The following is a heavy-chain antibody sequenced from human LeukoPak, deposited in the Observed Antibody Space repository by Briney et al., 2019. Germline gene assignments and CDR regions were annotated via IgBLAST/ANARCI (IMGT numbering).Heavy chain of an antibody. Sequence: GSLRLSCAASGFTFDDYAMHWIRQSPGKGLEWIAYIRYSGHTNYNPSLDTRVTISLDASKNQLSLRLYSVTAADTAMYYCARYNWNTWFDPWGQGALVTVSS. D-gene: IGHD1-1*01. V-gene: IGHV4-59*12. CDR3: ARYNWNTWFDP. CDR1: GFTFDDYA. CDR2: IRYSGHT. J-gene: IGHJ5*02.